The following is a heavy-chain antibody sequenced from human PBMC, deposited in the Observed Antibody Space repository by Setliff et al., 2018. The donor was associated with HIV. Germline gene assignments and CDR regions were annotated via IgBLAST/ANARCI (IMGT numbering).Heavy chain of an antibody. J-gene: IGHJ4*02. CDR2: VSSSGNT. CDR1: GGSFTGYY. CDR3: ARERFLGAPFDY. Sequence: KPSETLSLTCAVSGGSFTGYYWSWIRQTPGKGLEWIGSVSSSGNTYSNPSLKSRVTISVDTSKNQFSLRVSSVTAADTAVYYCARERFLGAPFDYWGQGTLVTVSS. V-gene: IGHV4-34*01. D-gene: IGHD3-3*01.